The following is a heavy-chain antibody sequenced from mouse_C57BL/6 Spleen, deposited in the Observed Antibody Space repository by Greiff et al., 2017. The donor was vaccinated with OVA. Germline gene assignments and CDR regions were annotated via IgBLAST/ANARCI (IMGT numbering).Heavy chain of an antibody. Sequence: EVKLMESGGGLVKPGGSLKLSCAASGFTFSDYGMHWVRQAPEKGLEWVAYISSGSSTIYYADTVKGRFTISRDNAKNTLFLQMTSLRSEDTAMDYCARKGYDVGIDYWGQGTTLTVSS. J-gene: IGHJ2*01. CDR1: GFTFSDYG. D-gene: IGHD2-3*01. CDR3: ARKGYDVGIDY. CDR2: ISSGSSTI. V-gene: IGHV5-17*01.